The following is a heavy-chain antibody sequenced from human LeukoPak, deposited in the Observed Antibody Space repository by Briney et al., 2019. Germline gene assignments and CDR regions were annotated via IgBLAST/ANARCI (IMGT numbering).Heavy chain of an antibody. CDR1: GGSISSSSYY. CDR3: VTDGGRPGYYKGYYYGMDV. Sequence: PSETLSLTCTVSGGSISSSSYYWGWIRQPPGKGLEWIGSIYYSGSTYYNPPLKSRVTISVDTSKNQFSLKLSSVTAADTAVYYCVTDGGRPGYYKGYYYGMDVWGQGTTVTVSS. J-gene: IGHJ6*02. D-gene: IGHD3-9*01. CDR2: IYYSGST. V-gene: IGHV4-39*01.